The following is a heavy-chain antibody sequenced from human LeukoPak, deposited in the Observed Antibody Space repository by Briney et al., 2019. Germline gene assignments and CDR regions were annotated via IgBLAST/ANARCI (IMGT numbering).Heavy chain of an antibody. D-gene: IGHD3-3*01. CDR3: AKDQYYDFWSGWFDY. CDR1: GFTFSDHY. V-gene: IGHV3-43*02. Sequence: GGSLRLSCAASGFTFSDHYMSWIRQAPGKGLEWVSLISGDGGSTYYADSVKGRFTISRDNSKNSLYLQMNSLRTEDTALYYCAKDQYYDFWSGWFDYWGQGTLVTVSS. CDR2: ISGDGGST. J-gene: IGHJ5*01.